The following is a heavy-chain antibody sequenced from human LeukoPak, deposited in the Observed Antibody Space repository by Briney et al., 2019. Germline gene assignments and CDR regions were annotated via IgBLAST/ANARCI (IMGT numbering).Heavy chain of an antibody. CDR1: GGSVSGRY. D-gene: IGHD2-2*01. J-gene: IGHJ4*02. Sequence: SETLSLTCTVSGGSVSGRYWNWIRQAPGKGLEWIGYIHSSGSTSYNPSLKSRVTISVDTSNNQFSLTLSSVTAADTAVYYCARICDTSSYYYYSDYWGQGTLVTVSS. CDR2: IHSSGST. CDR3: ARICDTSSYYYYSDY. V-gene: IGHV4-59*02.